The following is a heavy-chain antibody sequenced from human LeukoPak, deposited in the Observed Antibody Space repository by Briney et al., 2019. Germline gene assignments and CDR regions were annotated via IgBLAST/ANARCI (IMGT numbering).Heavy chain of an antibody. V-gene: IGHV3-30*02. Sequence: GGSLRLSCSASGFTLSSYGMHWVRQAPGKGLEGVAFIRNDERNKYYADSVKGRFTVSRDTSKNTLYLQMNSLRGEDTAVYYCVKDRAALDSWGQGTLVTVSS. J-gene: IGHJ4*02. CDR3: VKDRAALDS. CDR1: GFTLSSYG. CDR2: IRNDERNK. D-gene: IGHD6-13*01.